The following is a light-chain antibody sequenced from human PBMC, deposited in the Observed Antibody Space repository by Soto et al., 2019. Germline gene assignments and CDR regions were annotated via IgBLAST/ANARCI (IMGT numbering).Light chain of an antibody. CDR3: LQHSSFPLT. CDR1: QGISNY. J-gene: IGKJ4*01. CDR2: AAS. V-gene: IGKV1-17*03. Sequence: DLQMTQSPSGLSASXGHRFTITXXASQGISNYLAWFQQKPGKVTKRLITAASNLQSGVPSRFSGSGSGTEFTLTISSLQPEDFATYYCLQHSSFPLTFGGGTKV.